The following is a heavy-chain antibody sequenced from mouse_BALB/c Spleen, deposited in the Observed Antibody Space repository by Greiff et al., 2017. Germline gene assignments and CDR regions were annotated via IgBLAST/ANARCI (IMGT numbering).Heavy chain of an antibody. CDR1: GYSFTSYW. V-gene: IGHV1S56*01. D-gene: IGHD2-3*01. J-gene: IGHJ1*01. CDR2: IYPGDGST. Sequence: VQLQQSGTVLARPGASVKMSCKASGYSFTSYWMHWVKQRPGQGLEWIGWIYPGDGSTKYNEKFKGKATLTADKSSSTAYMQLSSLTSENSAVYFCARRRGYYAFDVWGAGTTVTVSS. CDR3: ARRRGYYAFDV.